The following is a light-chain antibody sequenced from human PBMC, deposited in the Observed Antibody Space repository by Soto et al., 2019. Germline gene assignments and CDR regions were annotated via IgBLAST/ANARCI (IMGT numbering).Light chain of an antibody. J-gene: IGKJ2*01. CDR3: QQSYTTPYT. CDR1: QSISTY. Sequence: DIQMTQSPSSLSASVGDRVTITCRASQSISTYLNWYQQKQGKAPKFLIYAASSLERGVPSRFSGSGSGTEFPLTISSLQPEDFATYFCQQSYTTPYTFGQGTKLEIK. V-gene: IGKV1-39*01. CDR2: AAS.